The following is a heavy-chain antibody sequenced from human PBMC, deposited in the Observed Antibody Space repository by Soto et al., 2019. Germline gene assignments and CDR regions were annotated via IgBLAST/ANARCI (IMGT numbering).Heavy chain of an antibody. J-gene: IGHJ1*01. CDR1: GFSLSTSGVG. CDR2: IYWNDDI. D-gene: IGHD2-15*01. V-gene: IGHV2-5*01. Sequence: SGPTLVNPTQTLTLTCTFSGFSLSTSGVGVGWIRQPPGEALEWLALIYWNDDIRYSSSLKSRLTITKDTPRNQVVLTMTNMDPVDTATYYCAHSGGSCYPHCSDFQHRGQGTLVTVSS. CDR3: AHSGGSCYPHCSDFQH.